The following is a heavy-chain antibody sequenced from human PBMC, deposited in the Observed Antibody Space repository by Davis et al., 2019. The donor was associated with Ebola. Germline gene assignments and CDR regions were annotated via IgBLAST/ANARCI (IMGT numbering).Heavy chain of an antibody. J-gene: IGHJ6*02. Sequence: GESLKISCAASGFTFSSYSMNWVRQAPGKGLEWVSYISSSSSTIYYADSVKGRFTISRDNAKNSLYLQMNSLRDEDTAVYYCARVTSWQQLVLRPYYYYYGMDVWGQGTTVTVSS. CDR3: ARVTSWQQLVLRPYYYYYGMDV. CDR2: ISSSSSTI. V-gene: IGHV3-48*02. D-gene: IGHD6-13*01. CDR1: GFTFSSYS.